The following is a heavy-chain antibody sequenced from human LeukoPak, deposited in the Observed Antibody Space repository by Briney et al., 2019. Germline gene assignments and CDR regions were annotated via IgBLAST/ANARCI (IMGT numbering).Heavy chain of an antibody. CDR2: INHSGST. Sequence: SETLSLTCAVYGGSFSGYYWSWIRQPPGXGXXXXXEINHSGSTNXXXXXXXXXXISXXTSKNQFSLXLSSVTAADTAVYYCAXGRIAARPKPFDYWGQGTLVTVSS. CDR1: GGSFSGYY. J-gene: IGHJ4*02. D-gene: IGHD6-6*01. V-gene: IGHV4-34*01. CDR3: AXGRIAARPKPFDY.